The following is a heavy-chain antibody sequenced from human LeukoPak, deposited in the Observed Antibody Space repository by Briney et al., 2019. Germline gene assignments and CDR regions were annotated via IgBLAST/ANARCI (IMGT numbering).Heavy chain of an antibody. J-gene: IGHJ4*02. CDR1: GFPFGSYV. V-gene: IGHV3-48*02. D-gene: IGHD3-9*01. CDR2: INHSAEMI. CDR3: ARDHDWAFDL. Sequence: GGSLRLSCEGSGFPFGSYVMTWVRQAPGKGLEWIAYINHSAEMIFYPDFVKGRFTISRDNAKNSLYLQMNALRYEDTAIYYCARDHDWAFDLWGQGTLVTVSS.